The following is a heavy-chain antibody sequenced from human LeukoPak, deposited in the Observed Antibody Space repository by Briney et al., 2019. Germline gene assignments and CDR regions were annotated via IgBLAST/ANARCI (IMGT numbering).Heavy chain of an antibody. Sequence: ASVKVSCKASGYTFSGKYMHWVRQAPGQGLEWMGWINPNSGGTNYAQKFQGRVTMTRDTSISTAYMELSSLRSDDTAVYYCARGYYYDSSSYFDLDYWGQGTLVTVSS. D-gene: IGHD3-22*01. CDR3: ARGYYYDSSSYFDLDY. CDR1: GYTFSGKY. V-gene: IGHV1-2*02. CDR2: INPNSGGT. J-gene: IGHJ4*02.